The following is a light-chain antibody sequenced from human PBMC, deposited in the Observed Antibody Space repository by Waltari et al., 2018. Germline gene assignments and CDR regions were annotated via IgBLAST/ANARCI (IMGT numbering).Light chain of an antibody. Sequence: DIQMTQSPSSLSASVGDRVSITCRASQSISTHLNWYQQKPGKAPKLLIYAASNLQSGVPSRFSGRGSETDFTLTTSSLQPEDFAVYYCQQSYNTPRTFGPGTKVDIK. CDR2: AAS. J-gene: IGKJ3*01. CDR3: QQSYNTPRT. V-gene: IGKV1-39*01. CDR1: QSISTH.